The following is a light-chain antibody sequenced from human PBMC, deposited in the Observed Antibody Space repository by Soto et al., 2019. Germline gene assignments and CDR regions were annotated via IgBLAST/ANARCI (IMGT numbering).Light chain of an antibody. Sequence: EIVLTQSPDTLSLSPGERATLSCRASHTFSISHLAWCQQRPGQAPRLLIYGASTRAAGIPDRFSGSGSGTDLTLTITRLQPEDSAVYFCQQYTGRPPTFGQGTRLEIK. CDR2: GAS. CDR3: QQYTGRPPT. V-gene: IGKV3-20*01. CDR1: HTFSISH. J-gene: IGKJ5*01.